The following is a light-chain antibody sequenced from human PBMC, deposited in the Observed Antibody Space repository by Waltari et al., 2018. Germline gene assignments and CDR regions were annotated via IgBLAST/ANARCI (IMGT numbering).Light chain of an antibody. CDR1: QSVSSSY. CDR2: GAS. Sequence: EIVLTQSPGTLSLSPGERATLSCRASQSVSSSYLAWYQQKPGQAPRLLIYGASSRATGIPDRFSGSGSGTDLTLTISRLDPEDFAVYYCQHYGSSLWTFGQGTKVEIK. J-gene: IGKJ1*01. CDR3: QHYGSSLWT. V-gene: IGKV3-20*01.